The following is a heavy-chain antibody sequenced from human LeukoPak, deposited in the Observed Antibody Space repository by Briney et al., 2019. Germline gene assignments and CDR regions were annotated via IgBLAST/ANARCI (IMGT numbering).Heavy chain of an antibody. Sequence: SETLSLTCTVSGGSISSGSYYWCWIRQPAGKGLEWIGRIYTSGSTNYNPSPKSRVTISADTSKNQFSLKLTSVTAADTAVYYCARDGDSGDYAYWGQGTLVTVSS. V-gene: IGHV4-61*02. J-gene: IGHJ4*02. CDR3: ARDGDSGDYAY. D-gene: IGHD4-17*01. CDR2: IYTSGST. CDR1: GGSISSGSYY.